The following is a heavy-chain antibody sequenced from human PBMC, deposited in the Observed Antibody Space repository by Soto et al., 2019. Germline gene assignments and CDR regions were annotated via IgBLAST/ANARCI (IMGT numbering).Heavy chain of an antibody. V-gene: IGHV3-23*01. CDR2: ISGSGGST. J-gene: IGHJ1*01. D-gene: IGHD3-9*01. CDR1: GFTFSSYA. CDR3: AKRFVASRHYESLTGYSKAEYFQH. Sequence: GGSLRLSCAASGFTFSSYAMSWVRQAPGKGLEWVSAISGSGGSTYYADSVKGRFTISRDNSKNTLYLQMNSLRAEDTAVYYCAKRFVASRHYESLTGYSKAEYFQHWGQGTLVTVSS.